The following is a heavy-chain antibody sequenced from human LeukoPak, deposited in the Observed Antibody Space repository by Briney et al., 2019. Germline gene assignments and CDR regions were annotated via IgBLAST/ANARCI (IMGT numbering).Heavy chain of an antibody. CDR3: ARHINGYDPFDY. J-gene: IGHJ4*02. Sequence: SETLSLTCTVSGGSISSGGYYWSWIRQHPGKGLEWIGYIYYSGSTNYNPSLKSRVTISVDTSKNQFSLKLSSVTAADTAVYYCARHINGYDPFDYWGQGTLVTVSS. CDR1: GGSISSGGYY. V-gene: IGHV4-61*08. CDR2: IYYSGST. D-gene: IGHD5-12*01.